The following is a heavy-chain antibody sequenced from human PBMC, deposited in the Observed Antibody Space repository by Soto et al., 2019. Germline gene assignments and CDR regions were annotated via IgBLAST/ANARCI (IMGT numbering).Heavy chain of an antibody. CDR2: IWYDGSNK. J-gene: IGHJ4*02. D-gene: IGHD3-10*01. CDR1: GFTFSSYG. Sequence: QVQLVESGGGVVQPGRSLRLSCAASGFTFSSYGMHWVRQAPGKGLEWVAVIWYDGSNKYYADSVKGRFTISRDNSKNTLYLQMNSLRAEDTAVYYCAREVVVRGVIITPLDYWGQGTLVTVSS. CDR3: AREVVVRGVIITPLDY. V-gene: IGHV3-33*01.